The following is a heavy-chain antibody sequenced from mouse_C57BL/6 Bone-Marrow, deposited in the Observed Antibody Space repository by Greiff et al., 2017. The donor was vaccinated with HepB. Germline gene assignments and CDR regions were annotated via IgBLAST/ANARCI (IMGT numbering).Heavy chain of an antibody. D-gene: IGHD2-10*02. CDR1: GYAFSSSW. Sequence: VQLQQSGPELVKPGASVKISCKASGYAFSSSWMNWVKQRPGKGLEWIGRIYPGDGDTNYNGKFKGKATLTADKSSSTAYMQLRSLTSEDSAVYVYAREVWLRGAYFDNGGQGTTLTVSS. CDR2: IYPGDGDT. V-gene: IGHV1-82*01. CDR3: AREVWLRGAYFDN. J-gene: IGHJ2*01.